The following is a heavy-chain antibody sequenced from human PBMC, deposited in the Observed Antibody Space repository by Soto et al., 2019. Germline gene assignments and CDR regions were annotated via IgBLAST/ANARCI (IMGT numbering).Heavy chain of an antibody. D-gene: IGHD2-15*01. Sequence: SETLSLTCSVSGDSISTVDYFFSCVREPPGRALEYIGYIYKSATTYYNPSFESRVAISLDTSKSQFSLNVTSLTAADTAVYFCARGRYCLTGRCFPNWFDSWGQGTLVTVSS. CDR1: GDSISTVDYF. CDR3: ARGRYCLTGRCFPNWFDS. V-gene: IGHV4-30-4*01. J-gene: IGHJ5*01. CDR2: IYKSATT.